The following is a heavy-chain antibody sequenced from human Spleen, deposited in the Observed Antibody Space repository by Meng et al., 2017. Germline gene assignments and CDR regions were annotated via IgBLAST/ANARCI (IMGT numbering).Heavy chain of an antibody. V-gene: IGHV4-34*01. CDR3: AREERQLLGKGGFDT. J-gene: IGHJ4*02. CDR2: INNSGTT. D-gene: IGHD2-2*01. CDR1: GESFSGYY. Sequence: QVQLQQWGGGLVKPSESLSLTCAVYGESFSGYYWSWIRQPPGKGLEWIGGINNSGTTDYNPSLKSRVTMSVATSKKQFSLKLNSVTPDDTAVYYCAREERQLLGKGGFDTWGQGTLVTVSS.